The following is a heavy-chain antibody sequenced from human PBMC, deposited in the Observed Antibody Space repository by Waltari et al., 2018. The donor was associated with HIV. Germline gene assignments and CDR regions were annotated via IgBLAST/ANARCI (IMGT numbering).Heavy chain of an antibody. Sequence: EEKLVESGEALAQPGRTLRLSCAASGFKFGDFGMHWVRLVPGQGLEWVAGIIWNGVNIAYSDSVRGRFIIPRDNGRKLVYLEMNSLRHEDTAVYYGTRMGGGRGLIHWYYYFGMDVWGQGTTVTVSS. CDR2: IIWNGVNI. J-gene: IGHJ6*02. CDR3: TRMGGGRGLIHWYYYFGMDV. V-gene: IGHV3-9*01. D-gene: IGHD3-16*01. CDR1: GFKFGDFG.